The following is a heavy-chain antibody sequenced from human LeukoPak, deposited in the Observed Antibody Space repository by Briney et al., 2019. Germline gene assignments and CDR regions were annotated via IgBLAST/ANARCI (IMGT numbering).Heavy chain of an antibody. CDR2: IKQDGSEK. V-gene: IGHV3-7*01. J-gene: IGHJ3*01. CDR3: ARDRGGAESHGFDAFDL. D-gene: IGHD2-15*01. Sequence: GGSLRLLCAPSGFTFRNYWMNWVREAPGEGLEWVANIKQDGSEKPYVDSVKGRFTISRDNAKNSLYLQMNSLRVDDTAVYYCARDRGGAESHGFDAFDLWGQGTIVTVSS. CDR1: GFTFRNYW.